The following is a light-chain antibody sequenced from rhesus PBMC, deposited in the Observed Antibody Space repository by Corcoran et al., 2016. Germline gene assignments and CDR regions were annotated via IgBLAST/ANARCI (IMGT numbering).Light chain of an antibody. CDR2: DAS. V-gene: IGKV3-35*01. Sequence: EIVMTQSPATLSLSPGERATLSCRASQSVSSNLSWYQQKPGQAPRLLIYDASKRATGIPDRFSGSGSGTDFTLTISSLEPEDVGIYYCRQDSNWPTFGQGTKVEIK. CDR3: RQDSNWPT. J-gene: IGKJ1*01. CDR1: QSVSSN.